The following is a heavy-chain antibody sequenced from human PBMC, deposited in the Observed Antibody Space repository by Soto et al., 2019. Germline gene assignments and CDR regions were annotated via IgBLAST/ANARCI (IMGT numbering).Heavy chain of an antibody. CDR2: IYPGDSDT. D-gene: IGHD5-18*01. CDR3: ATDTARTYYYYGMDV. J-gene: IGHJ6*02. Sequence: GESLKISCKGSGYSFTSYWIGWVRQMPGKGLEWMGIIYPGDSDTRYSPSFQGQVTISVDKSISTAYLQWSSLKASDTAMYYCATDTARTYYYYGMDVWGQGTTVTVSS. V-gene: IGHV5-51*01. CDR1: GYSFTSYW.